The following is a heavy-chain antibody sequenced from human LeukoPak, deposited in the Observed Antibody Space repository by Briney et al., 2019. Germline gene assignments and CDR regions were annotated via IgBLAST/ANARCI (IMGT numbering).Heavy chain of an antibody. D-gene: IGHD6-13*01. CDR1: GYTFTSYY. Sequence: ASVKVPCKASGYTFTSYYMHWVRQAPGQGLEWMGIINPSGGSTSYAQKFQGRVTMTRDTSTSTVYMELSSLRSEDTAVYYCARVDASSSWYSHFDYWGQGTLVTVSS. CDR2: INPSGGST. CDR3: ARVDASSSWYSHFDY. V-gene: IGHV1-46*01. J-gene: IGHJ4*02.